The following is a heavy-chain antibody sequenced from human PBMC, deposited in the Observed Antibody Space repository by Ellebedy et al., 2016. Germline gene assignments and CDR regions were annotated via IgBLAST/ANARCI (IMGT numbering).Heavy chain of an antibody. Sequence: GESLKISXEASEFSLSIYAMHWVRQAPGKGLEWVAAIWHVGSKEYYRESVKGRFTISRDNSKNTLYLQMNSLRGEDTAVYFCATSFDHYYDSSAYYGFWGQGTLVTVSS. V-gene: IGHV3-33*01. CDR3: ATSFDHYYDSSAYYGF. CDR1: EFSLSIYA. D-gene: IGHD3-22*01. CDR2: IWHVGSKE. J-gene: IGHJ4*02.